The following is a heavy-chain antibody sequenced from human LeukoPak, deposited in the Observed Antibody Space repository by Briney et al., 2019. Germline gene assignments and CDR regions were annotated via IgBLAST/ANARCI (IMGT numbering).Heavy chain of an antibody. D-gene: IGHD4-17*01. V-gene: IGHV4-4*07. CDR2: IYTSGST. J-gene: IGHJ5*02. Sequence: SETLSLTCTVSGGSISRYYWSWIRQPAGKGLEWIGRIYTSGSTNYNPSLKSRVTMSVDTSKNQFSLKLSSVTAADTAVYYWARDYCDYVAGWLDPWGQGTLVTVSS. CDR3: ARDYCDYVAGWLDP. CDR1: GGSISRYY.